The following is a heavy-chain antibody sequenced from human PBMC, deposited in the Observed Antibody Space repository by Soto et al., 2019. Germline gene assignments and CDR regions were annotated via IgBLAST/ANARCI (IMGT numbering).Heavy chain of an antibody. CDR1: GGSFSGYY. CDR2: INHSGST. D-gene: IGHD6-13*01. J-gene: IGHJ5*02. CDR3: ARGSSSWYSVMIVVRWFDP. V-gene: IGHV4-34*01. Sequence: NPSETLSLTCAVYGGSFSGYYWSGIRQPPGKGLEWIGEINHSGSTNYNPSLKSRVTISVDTSKNQFSLKLSSVTAADTAVYYCARGSSSWYSVMIVVRWFDPWGQGTLVTVSS.